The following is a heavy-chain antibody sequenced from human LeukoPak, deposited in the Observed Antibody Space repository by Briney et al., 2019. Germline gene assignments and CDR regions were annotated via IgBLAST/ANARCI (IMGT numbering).Heavy chain of an antibody. D-gene: IGHD4-11*01. V-gene: IGHV3-30*03. CDR3: ATIGAAGVTTSAKKFDD. CDR2: ISDDGGNK. CDR1: RFTLSTYG. J-gene: IGHJ4*02. Sequence: GGSLRLSCAASRFTLSTYGIHWVRQGPGKGLQWLADISDDGGNKYYGDSVKGRFTISRDNSKNSVYLQLNSLRAEDTAVYYCATIGAAGVTTSAKKFDDWGQGTLVTASS.